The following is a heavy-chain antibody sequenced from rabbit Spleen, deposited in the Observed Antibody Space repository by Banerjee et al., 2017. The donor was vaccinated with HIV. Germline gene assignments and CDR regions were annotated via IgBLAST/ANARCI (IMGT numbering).Heavy chain of an antibody. D-gene: IGHD4-1*01. CDR3: ARDLAGVIGWNFNL. CDR1: GFSFSSSDY. V-gene: IGHV1S40*01. J-gene: IGHJ4*01. CDR2: IAGSSSGFT. Sequence: QSLEESGGDLVKPGASLTLTCKASGFSFSSSDYMCWVRQAPGKGLEWISCIAGSSSGFTYSATWAKGRFTCSKSPSTTVTLQMTSLTAADTATYFCARDLAGVIGWNFNLWGPGTLVTVS.